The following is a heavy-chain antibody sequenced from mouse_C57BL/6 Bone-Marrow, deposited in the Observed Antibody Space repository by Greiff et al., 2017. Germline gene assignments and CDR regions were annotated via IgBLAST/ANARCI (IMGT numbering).Heavy chain of an antibody. J-gene: IGHJ2*01. CDR3: TAYCYDSSFFDY. Sequence: EVQLQQSGAELVRPGASVKLSCTASGFNIKDDYMHWVKQRPEQGLEWIGWIDPENGDTEYAAKFQGKATITADTSSNTAYLQLSSLTSEDTAVYYCTAYCYDSSFFDYWGRGTTLTVSS. CDR2: IDPENGDT. V-gene: IGHV14-4*01. CDR1: GFNIKDDY. D-gene: IGHD1-1*01.